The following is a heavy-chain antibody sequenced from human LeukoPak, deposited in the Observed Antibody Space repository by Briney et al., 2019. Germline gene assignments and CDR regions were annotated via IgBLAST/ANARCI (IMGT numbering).Heavy chain of an antibody. Sequence: TSETLSLTCTVSGGSISGYFWSWIRQPAGKGLEWIGRIYSSGSNNYNPSLKSRVTMSVDTSKNQFSLKLSSVTAADTAVYYCARGHIVGAATYGGWFDPWGQGTLVTVSS. D-gene: IGHD1-26*01. CDR1: GGSISGYF. J-gene: IGHJ5*02. CDR3: ARGHIVGAATYGGWFDP. CDR2: IYSSGSN. V-gene: IGHV4-4*07.